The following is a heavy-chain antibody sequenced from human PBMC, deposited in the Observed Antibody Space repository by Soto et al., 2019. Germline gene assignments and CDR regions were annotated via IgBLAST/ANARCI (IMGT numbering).Heavy chain of an antibody. Sequence: QVRLRESGPGLVKPSETLSLTCTVSGGSISTYYWSWIRQPPGTGLEWIGYIYYGGSADYNPSLKSRVTISVDTSKKQFSLKLSSVTAADTAVYYCARGGHCANGVCSALDYWGQGTLVTVSS. CDR3: ARGGHCANGVCSALDY. J-gene: IGHJ4*02. CDR1: GGSISTYY. CDR2: IYYGGSA. V-gene: IGHV4-59*08. D-gene: IGHD2-8*01.